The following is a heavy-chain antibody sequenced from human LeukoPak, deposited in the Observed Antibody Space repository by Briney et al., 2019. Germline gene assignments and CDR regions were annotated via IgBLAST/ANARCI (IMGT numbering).Heavy chain of an antibody. D-gene: IGHD3-10*01. J-gene: IGHJ4*02. V-gene: IGHV3-23*01. CDR3: AKYYAARSRSFDF. Sequence: PGGSLRLACAASGFTFSSYAMSWVRQAPGKGLEWVSAISGSDGSTYYADSVQGRFTISRDNSKNTLYLQMNSLKADDTAVYYCAKYYAARSRSFDFWGQGTLVTVSS. CDR2: ISGSDGST. CDR1: GFTFSSYA.